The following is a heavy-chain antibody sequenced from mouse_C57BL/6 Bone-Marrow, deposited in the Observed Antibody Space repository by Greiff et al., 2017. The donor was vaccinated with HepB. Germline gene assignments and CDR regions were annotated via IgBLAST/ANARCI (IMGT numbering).Heavy chain of an antibody. CDR2: IWRGGST. D-gene: IGHD2-4*01. J-gene: IGHJ3*01. CDR3: AKNEDYDAGFAD. CDR1: GFSLTSYG. Sequence: QVQLQQSGPGLVQPSQSLSITCTVSGFSLTSYGVHWVRQSPGKGLEWLGVIWRGGSTDYNAAFMSRLSITTDNSKSQVFFKMNSLQADDTAIYYCAKNEDYDAGFADWGQGTLVTVAA. V-gene: IGHV2-5*01.